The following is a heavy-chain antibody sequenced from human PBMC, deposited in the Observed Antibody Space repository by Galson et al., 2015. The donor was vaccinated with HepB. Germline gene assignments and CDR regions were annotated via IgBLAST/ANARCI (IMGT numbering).Heavy chain of an antibody. J-gene: IGHJ6*02. CDR2: IYYSGST. CDR1: GGSISSGGYY. D-gene: IGHD6-13*01. CDR3: ARLSKLVQNYYYGMDV. Sequence: TLSLTCTVSGGSISSGGYYWSWIRQHPGKGLEWIGYIYYSGSTYYNPSLKSRVTLSVDTSKNQFSLKLSSVTAADTAVYYCARLSKLVQNYYYGMDVWGQGTTVTVSS. V-gene: IGHV4-31*03.